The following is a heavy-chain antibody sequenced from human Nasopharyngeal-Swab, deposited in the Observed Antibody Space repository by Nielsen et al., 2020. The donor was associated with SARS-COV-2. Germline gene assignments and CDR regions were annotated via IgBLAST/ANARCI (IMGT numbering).Heavy chain of an antibody. CDR2: ISSSNSYI. D-gene: IGHD6-19*01. CDR3: ARRAVAGEYFQH. CDR1: GFTFSSYS. V-gene: IGHV3-21*01. J-gene: IGHJ1*01. Sequence: GSLRLSCAASGFTFSSYSMNWVRQAPGKGLEWVSSISSSNSYIYYADSVKGRFTISRDNAKNSLYLQMNSLRAEDTAVYYCARRAVAGEYFQHWGQGTLVTVSS.